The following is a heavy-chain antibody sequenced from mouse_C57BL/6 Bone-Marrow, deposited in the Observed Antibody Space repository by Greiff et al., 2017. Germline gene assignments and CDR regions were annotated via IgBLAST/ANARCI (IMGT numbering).Heavy chain of an antibody. D-gene: IGHD1-1*01. CDR3: TRTFYYYGSSPWCAY. CDR2: IDPSDSYT. V-gene: IGHV1-69*01. J-gene: IGHJ3*01. CDR1: GYTFTSYW. Sequence: QVQLQQPGAELVMPGASVKLSCKASGYTFTSYWMHWVKQRPGQGLEWIGEIDPSDSYTNYNQKFKGKSTLTVDKSSSTAYMQLSSLTSEDTAVYYCTRTFYYYGSSPWCAYWGQGTLVSVS.